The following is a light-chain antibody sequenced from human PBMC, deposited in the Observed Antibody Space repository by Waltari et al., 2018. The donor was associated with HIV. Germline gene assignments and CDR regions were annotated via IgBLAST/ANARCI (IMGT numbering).Light chain of an antibody. V-gene: IGKV3-15*01. J-gene: IGKJ1*01. CDR3: QQNDDWPWT. Sequence: EIVMTQSPATLSVSPGERDTLSCRASHGVSNNLAWFQQKPGQAPRLLIYGASTRATGVPGRFSGSGSGKDFTLTISSLQSEDFALYYCQQNDDWPWTFGQGTKVEIK. CDR2: GAS. CDR1: HGVSNN.